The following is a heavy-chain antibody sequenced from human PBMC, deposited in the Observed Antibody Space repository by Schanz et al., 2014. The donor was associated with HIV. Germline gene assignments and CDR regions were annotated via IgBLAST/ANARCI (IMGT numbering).Heavy chain of an antibody. J-gene: IGHJ6*02. V-gene: IGHV3-33*01. Sequence: QVQLVESGGGVVQPGRSLRLSCAASGFTFSSYGMHWVRQAPGKGLEWVAVMWYDGRDQYYADSVKGRFTISRDNSKNTLYLQMNSLRAEDTAVYYCAREIGGQELAGNQYYYYYYGMDVWGQGTTVSVSS. CDR3: AREIGGQELAGNQYYYYYYGMDV. CDR1: GFTFSSYG. CDR2: MWYDGRDQ. D-gene: IGHD6-13*01.